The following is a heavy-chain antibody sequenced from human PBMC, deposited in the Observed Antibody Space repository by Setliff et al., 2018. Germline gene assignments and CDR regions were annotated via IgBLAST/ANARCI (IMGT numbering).Heavy chain of an antibody. D-gene: IGHD3-22*01. Sequence: GGSLRLSCAASGFTFGSSWITWVRQAPGKGLERVAIINPDGSEKYYLDSVKGRFTISRDSSQNKIHLQMDSLRAEDTGKYFCARADSDSYYPYYFDFWGQGVLVTVSS. J-gene: IGHJ4*02. CDR2: INPDGSEK. CDR3: ARADSDSYYPYYFDF. V-gene: IGHV3-7*03. CDR1: GFTFGSSW.